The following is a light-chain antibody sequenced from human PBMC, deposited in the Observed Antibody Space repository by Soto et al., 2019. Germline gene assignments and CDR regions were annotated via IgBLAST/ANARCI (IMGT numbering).Light chain of an antibody. Sequence: ETVMAQSPATLLLSQGERATLSCRASKGVGNNLAWYQQKPGQAPRLLIQGASTRATGVPARFSGSGSGTEFTLTISSLQSEDFAIYYCQQYNDWYTFGQGTKLEIK. CDR1: KGVGNN. CDR2: GAS. V-gene: IGKV3-15*01. CDR3: QQYNDWYT. J-gene: IGKJ2*01.